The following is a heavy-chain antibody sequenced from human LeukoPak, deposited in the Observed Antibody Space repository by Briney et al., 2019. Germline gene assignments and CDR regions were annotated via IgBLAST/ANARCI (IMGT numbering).Heavy chain of an antibody. J-gene: IGHJ4*02. CDR2: IIPIFGTA. Sequence: GASVKVSCKASGGTFSSYAISWVRQAPGQGLEWMGGIIPIFGTANYAQKFQGRVTITADESTSTAYMELSSLRSEDTAVYYCARSDYGDYNYYFDYWGQGTLVTVSS. CDR3: ARSDYGDYNYYFDY. CDR1: GGTFSSYA. V-gene: IGHV1-69*13. D-gene: IGHD4-17*01.